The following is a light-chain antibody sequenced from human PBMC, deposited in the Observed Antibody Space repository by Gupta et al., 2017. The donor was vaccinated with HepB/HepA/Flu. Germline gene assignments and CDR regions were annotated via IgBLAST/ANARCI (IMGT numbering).Light chain of an antibody. J-gene: IGKJ4*01. CDR3: QHRNSCPIA. CDR2: DAS. Sequence: DIKLSHSASFLSASVGDRVTITCWACQGISSYLDWYQQKPGKAPKLLIYDASTMERGVPSRFSGSGSGTEFTLTISSQQPEDFATYYCQHRNSCPIALGGGTKVDIK. CDR1: QGISSY. V-gene: IGKV1-9*01.